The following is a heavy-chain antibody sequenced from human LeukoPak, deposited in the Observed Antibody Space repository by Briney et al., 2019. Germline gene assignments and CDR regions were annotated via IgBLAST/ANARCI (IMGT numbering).Heavy chain of an antibody. CDR1: GYTFTSYY. CDR3: ARGVAPMQMAVMGGLDN. J-gene: IGHJ4*02. CDR2: INPSGGST. V-gene: IGHV1-46*01. D-gene: IGHD2-2*01. Sequence: ASVKVSCKASGYTFTSYYLHWVRQAPGQGPEWMGVINPSGGSTSYAQRFQGRVSMTRDTSTSTVYMELSSLRSEDTAAYYCARGVAPMQMAVMGGLDNWGQGTLVTVSS.